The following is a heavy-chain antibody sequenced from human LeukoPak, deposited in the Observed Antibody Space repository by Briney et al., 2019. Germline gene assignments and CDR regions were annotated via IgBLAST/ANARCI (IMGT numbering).Heavy chain of an antibody. CDR1: GGSFSGYY. V-gene: IGHV4-34*01. Sequence: SETLSLTCAVYGGSFSGYYWSWIRQPPGKGLEWIGEINHSGSTNYNPSLKSRVTISVDTSKNQFSLKLSSVTAADTAVYYRARAYPRIGKDYWGQGTLVTVSS. D-gene: IGHD2/OR15-2a*01. CDR3: ARAYPRIGKDY. CDR2: INHSGST. J-gene: IGHJ4*02.